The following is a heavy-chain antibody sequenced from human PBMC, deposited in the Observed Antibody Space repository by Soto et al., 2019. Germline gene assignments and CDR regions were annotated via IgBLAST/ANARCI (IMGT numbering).Heavy chain of an antibody. CDR2: INPNSGGT. CDR3: ASFYSSRGEFYYYAMDV. CDR1: GYIFTGYF. V-gene: IGHV1-2*02. Sequence: ASVKVSCKASGYIFTGYFMHWVRQAPGQGLEWMGWINPNSGGTNYAQKFQGRVTLTRDTSISTAYMDLSSLRSDDTAVYYCASFYSSRGEFYYYAMDVWGQGTTVTVSS. D-gene: IGHD6-19*01. J-gene: IGHJ6*02.